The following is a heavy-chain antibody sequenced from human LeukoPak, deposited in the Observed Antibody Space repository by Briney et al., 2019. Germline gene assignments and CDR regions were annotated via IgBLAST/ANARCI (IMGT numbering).Heavy chain of an antibody. D-gene: IGHD6-13*01. CDR1: GYTFTSYY. CDR2: INPSGGST. V-gene: IGHV1-46*01. J-gene: IGHJ4*02. CDR3: AIIITAATYSDY. Sequence: ASVKVSCKAPGYTFTSYYMHWVRQAPGQGLEWMGIINPSGGSTSYAQKFQGRVTMTRDTSTSTVYMELSSLRSEDTAVYYCAIIITAATYSDYWGQGTLVTVSS.